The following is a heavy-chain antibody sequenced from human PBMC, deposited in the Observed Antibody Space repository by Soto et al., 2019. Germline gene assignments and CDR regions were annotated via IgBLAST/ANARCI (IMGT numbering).Heavy chain of an antibody. CDR1: AYTFTDYW. J-gene: IGHJ4*02. V-gene: IGHV5-51*01. Sequence: PGASLKIACKGSAYTFTDYWIGWVRHLPGKGLEWMGIIYPGDSDTRYSPSFQGHVTITVDKSTSTAYLQWNTLKASDTAMYYCARPPGLQPYYFDYWGQGTLVTVS. CDR2: IYPGDSDT. CDR3: ARPPGLQPYYFDY. D-gene: IGHD4-4*01.